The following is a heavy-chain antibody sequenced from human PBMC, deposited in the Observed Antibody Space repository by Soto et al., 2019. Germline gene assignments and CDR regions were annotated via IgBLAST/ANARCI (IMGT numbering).Heavy chain of an antibody. CDR3: VRTSLVVAAATREDY. V-gene: IGHV3-30*03. J-gene: IGHJ4*02. CDR1: GFTFSSYG. CDR2: ISYDGSNK. D-gene: IGHD2-15*01. Sequence: SGGSLRLSCAASGFTFSSYGMHWVRQAPGKGLEWVAVISYDGSNKYYADSVKGRFTISRDNSKNTLYLRMNSLRAEDTAVYYCVRTSLVVAAATREDYWGQGTLVTVSS.